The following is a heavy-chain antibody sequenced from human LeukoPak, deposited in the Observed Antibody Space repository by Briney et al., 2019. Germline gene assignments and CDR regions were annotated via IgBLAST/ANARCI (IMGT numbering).Heavy chain of an antibody. V-gene: IGHV4-39*01. CDR3: APVVLVNSRRPYFDY. J-gene: IGHJ4*02. CDR1: GGSISSSNYY. Sequence: PSETLSLTCTVSGGSISSSNYYWGWIRQPPGKGLEWIGSIYYSGSTYYNPSLRSRVTISVDTSKNQFSLKLSSVTAADTAVYYCAPVVLVNSRRPYFDYWGQGTLVTVSS. CDR2: IYYSGST. D-gene: IGHD2-8*02.